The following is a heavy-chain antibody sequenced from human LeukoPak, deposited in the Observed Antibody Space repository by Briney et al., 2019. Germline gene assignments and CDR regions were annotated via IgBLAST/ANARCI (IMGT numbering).Heavy chain of an antibody. CDR1: GFTFSSYA. J-gene: IGHJ3*02. D-gene: IGHD5-18*01. V-gene: IGHV3-23*01. CDR3: AKESWGGYSYGHGAFDI. Sequence: GGSLRLSCAASGFTFSSYAMSWVRQAPGKGLEWVSAISGSGGSTYYADSVKGRFTISRDNSKNTLYLQMNSLRAEDTAVYYCAKESWGGYSYGHGAFDIWGQGTMVTVSS. CDR2: ISGSGGST.